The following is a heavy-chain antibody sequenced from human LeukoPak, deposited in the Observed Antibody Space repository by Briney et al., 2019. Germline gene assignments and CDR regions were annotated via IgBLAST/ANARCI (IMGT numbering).Heavy chain of an antibody. D-gene: IGHD1-26*01. Sequence: PSETLSLTCTVSGASISSYYWSWIRQPPGKGLEWIGYISNSGSTNYNPSLKSRVTISIDTSKNQFSLKLSSVTAADTAVYYCARDSVTGSYYPTKFDYWGQGTLVTVSS. CDR1: GASISSYY. CDR3: ARDSVTGSYYPTKFDY. V-gene: IGHV4-59*12. CDR2: ISNSGST. J-gene: IGHJ4*02.